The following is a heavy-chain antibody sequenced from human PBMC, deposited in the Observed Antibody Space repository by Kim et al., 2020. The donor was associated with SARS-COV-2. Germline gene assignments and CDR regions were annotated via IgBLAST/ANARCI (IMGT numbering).Heavy chain of an antibody. Sequence: GGSLRLSCAASGFTFDDYAMHWVRQAPGKGLEWVSLISGDGGSTYYADSVKGRFTISRDNSKNSLYLQMNSLRTEDTALYYCAKDIERAAAGTYYYYMDVWGKGTTVTVSS. CDR3: AKDIERAAAGTYYYYMDV. V-gene: IGHV3-43*02. CDR2: ISGDGGST. CDR1: GFTFDDYA. J-gene: IGHJ6*03. D-gene: IGHD6-13*01.